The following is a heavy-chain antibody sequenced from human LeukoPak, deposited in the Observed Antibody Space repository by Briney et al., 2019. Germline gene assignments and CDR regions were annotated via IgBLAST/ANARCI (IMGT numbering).Heavy chain of an antibody. J-gene: IGHJ4*02. CDR2: INTNTGNP. D-gene: IGHD6-13*01. CDR3: ARGQAAAGIGY. V-gene: IGHV7-4-1*02. CDR1: GYTLTDYY. Sequence: ASVKVSCKASGYTLTDYYINWVRQAPGQGLEWMGWINTNTGNPTYAQGFTGRFVFSLDTSVSTAYLQISSLKAEDTAVYYCARGQAAAGIGYWGQGTLVTVSS.